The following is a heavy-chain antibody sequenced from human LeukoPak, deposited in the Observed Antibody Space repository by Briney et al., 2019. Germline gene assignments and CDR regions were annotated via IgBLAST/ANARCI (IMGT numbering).Heavy chain of an antibody. CDR3: ARDPPDCSSTSCYVDPPGTDY. CDR1: GFTFSSYA. Sequence: GGSLTLSCAASGFTFSSYAMSWVRQAPGKGVEWVSAISCSCGSTFYADSVKGRFTISRDNSKNTLYLQMNSLRAEDTAVYYCARDPPDCSSTSCYVDPPGTDYWGQGTLVTVSS. J-gene: IGHJ4*02. CDR2: ISCSCGST. D-gene: IGHD2-2*01. V-gene: IGHV3-23*01.